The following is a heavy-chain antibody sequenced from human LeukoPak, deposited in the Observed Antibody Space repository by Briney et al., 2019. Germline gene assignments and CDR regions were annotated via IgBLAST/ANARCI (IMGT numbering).Heavy chain of an antibody. Sequence: GGSLRLSCAASGFTFSSYAMSWVRQAPGKRLGWVSASSGSGGSTYYADSVKGRFTITRDNSKNTLYLQMNSMRAEDTAVYYCAKSGYDYAEYFQHWGQGTLVTVSS. V-gene: IGHV3-23*01. CDR3: AKSGYDYAEYFQH. CDR2: SSGSGGST. D-gene: IGHD5-12*01. J-gene: IGHJ1*01. CDR1: GFTFSSYA.